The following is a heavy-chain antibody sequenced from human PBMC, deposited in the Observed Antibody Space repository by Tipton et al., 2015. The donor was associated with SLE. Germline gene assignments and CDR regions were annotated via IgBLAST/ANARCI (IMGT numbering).Heavy chain of an antibody. D-gene: IGHD3-16*01. J-gene: IGHJ6*02. CDR1: GFTFSSYA. V-gene: IGHV3-64*02. Sequence: SLRLSCAASGFTFSSYAMHWVRQAPGKGLEYVSAISSNGGSTYYADSVKGRFTISRDNSKNTLYLQMGSLRAEDMAVYYCASWGLRLGELDVWGQGTTVTVSS. CDR3: ASWGLRLGELDV. CDR2: ISSNGGST.